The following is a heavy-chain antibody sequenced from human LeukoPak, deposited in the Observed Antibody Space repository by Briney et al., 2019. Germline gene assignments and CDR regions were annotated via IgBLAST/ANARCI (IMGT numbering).Heavy chain of an antibody. Sequence: PGGSLRLSCAAFGVTFRIHVMRRVPQAPGKGLEWVAVIWYDGSNKYYADSVKGRFTISRDNSKNTLYLQMNSLRAADTAVNYCARVACGSGSLPPDIWGQGTMVTVSS. CDR3: ARVACGSGSLPPDI. J-gene: IGHJ3*02. D-gene: IGHD3-10*01. V-gene: IGHV3-33*01. CDR1: GVTFRIHV. CDR2: IWYDGSNK.